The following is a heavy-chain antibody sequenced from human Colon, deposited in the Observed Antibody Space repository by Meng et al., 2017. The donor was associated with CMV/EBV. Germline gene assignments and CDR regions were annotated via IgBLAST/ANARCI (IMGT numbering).Heavy chain of an antibody. Sequence: SETLSLTCTVAGASINNNTFYWAWIRQPPGKGLEWIGTAYYSGRTYYAPSLKSRLTMSVDTSKNQFSLKLSSVTAADTAVYYCARDRYGMDVWGQGTTVTVSS. V-gene: IGHV4-39*07. CDR3: ARDRYGMDV. J-gene: IGHJ6*02. CDR2: AYYSGRT. CDR1: GASINNNTFY.